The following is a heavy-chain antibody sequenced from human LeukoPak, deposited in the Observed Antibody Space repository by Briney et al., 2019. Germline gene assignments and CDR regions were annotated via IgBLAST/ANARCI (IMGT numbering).Heavy chain of an antibody. CDR1: GFTFSSYG. CDR3: AKVLTYYYDSSGPPLDY. CDR2: IRYDGSNK. J-gene: IGHJ4*02. V-gene: IGHV3-30*02. D-gene: IGHD3-22*01. Sequence: GGSLRLSCAASGFTFSSYGMHWVRQAPGKGLEWVAFIRYDGSNKYYADSVKGRFTISRDNSKNTLYLQMNSLRAEDTAVYYCAKVLTYYYDSSGPPLDYWGQGTLVTVSS.